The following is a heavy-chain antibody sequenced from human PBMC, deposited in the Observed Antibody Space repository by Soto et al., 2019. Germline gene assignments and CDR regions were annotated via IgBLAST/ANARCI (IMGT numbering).Heavy chain of an antibody. CDR1: GGSISSSY. CDR2: IYYSGST. Sequence: SPTLSLTCTVSGGSISSSYWSWIRQPPGKGLEWIGYIYYSGSTNYNPSLKSRVTISVDTSKNQFSLKLSSVTAADTAVYYCARAWGDCSGGSCYSMDVWGKGTTVTVSS. CDR3: ARAWGDCSGGSCYSMDV. J-gene: IGHJ6*04. V-gene: IGHV4-59*01. D-gene: IGHD2-15*01.